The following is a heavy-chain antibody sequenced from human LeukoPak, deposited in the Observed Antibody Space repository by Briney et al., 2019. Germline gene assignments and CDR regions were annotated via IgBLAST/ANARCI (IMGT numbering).Heavy chain of an antibody. CDR3: ARTPITIFGVVIIGLDY. CDR1: GYTFTGYY. CDR2: INPNSGGT. V-gene: IGHV1-2*02. Sequence: ASVKVSCKASGYTFTGYYMHWVRQAPGQGLEWMGWINPNSGGTNYAQKFQGRVTMTRDTSISTAYMELSRLRSDDTAVYYCARTPITIFGVVIIGLDYWGQGTLVTVSS. D-gene: IGHD3-3*01. J-gene: IGHJ4*02.